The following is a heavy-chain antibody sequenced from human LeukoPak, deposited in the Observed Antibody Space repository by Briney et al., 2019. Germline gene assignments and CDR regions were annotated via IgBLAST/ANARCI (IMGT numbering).Heavy chain of an antibody. D-gene: IGHD3-10*01. CDR2: ISGSGGST. CDR1: GFTFSSYA. Sequence: GGTLRLSCAVSGFTFSSYAMSWVCHAPGKGLEWVSAISGSGGSTSYADSVKGRFTIYRDNSKNTLYLQMNSLRAEDTAVYYCAKAGPRGSGSYSPRGKDAVDIWGQGTLVTVSS. V-gene: IGHV3-23*01. J-gene: IGHJ3*02. CDR3: AKAGPRGSGSYSPRGKDAVDI.